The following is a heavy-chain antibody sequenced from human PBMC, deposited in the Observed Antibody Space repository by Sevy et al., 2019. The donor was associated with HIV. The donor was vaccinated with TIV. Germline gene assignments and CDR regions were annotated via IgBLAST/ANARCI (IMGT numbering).Heavy chain of an antibody. CDR3: TTEITMIVVVIKGNY. CDR1: GFTFRNAW. D-gene: IGHD3-22*01. J-gene: IGHJ4*02. V-gene: IGHV3-15*01. CDR2: IKSQTDGGTT. Sequence: GGSLRLSCAASGFTFRNAWMSWVRQAPGKGLEWVGRIKSQTDGGTTDYAAPVKGRFTSSRDDSKNTLYLQMNSLKTENTAVYYCTTEITMIVVVIKGNYWGQGTLVTVSS.